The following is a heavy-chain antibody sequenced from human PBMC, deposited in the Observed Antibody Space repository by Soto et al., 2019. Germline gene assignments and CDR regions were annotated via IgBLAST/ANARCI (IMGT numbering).Heavy chain of an antibody. J-gene: IGHJ6*02. CDR3: ARDGLTGPYYYYGMDV. V-gene: IGHV4-61*01. CDR2: IYYSGST. Sequence: SETLSLTCTVSGGSVSSGSYYWSWIRQPPGKGLEWIGYIYYSGSTNYNPSLKSRVTISVDTSKNQFSLKLSSVTAADTAVYYCARDGLTGPYYYYGMDVWGQGTTVTVS. CDR1: GGSVSSGSYY. D-gene: IGHD3-9*01.